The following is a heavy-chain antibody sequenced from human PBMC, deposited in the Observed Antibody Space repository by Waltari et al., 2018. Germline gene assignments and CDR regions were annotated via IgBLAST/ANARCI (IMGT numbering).Heavy chain of an antibody. J-gene: IGHJ6*03. V-gene: IGHV4-59*01. CDR1: GGSISSYY. CDR3: ARALRRGYYYYYMDV. Sequence: QVQLQESGPGLVKPSVTLSLTCPVSGGSISSYYWSWIRQPPGKGLEWIGYIYYSGSTNYNPSLKSRVTISVDTSKNQFSLKLSSVTAADTAVYYCARALRRGYYYYYMDVWGKGTTVTVSS. CDR2: IYYSGST.